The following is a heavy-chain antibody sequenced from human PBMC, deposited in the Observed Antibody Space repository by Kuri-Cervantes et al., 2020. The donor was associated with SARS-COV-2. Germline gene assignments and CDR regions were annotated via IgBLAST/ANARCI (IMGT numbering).Heavy chain of an antibody. CDR1: GFTFSSYA. CDR2: ISYDGSNK. V-gene: IGHV3-30*04. Sequence: GESLKISCAASGFTFSSYAMHWVRQAPGKGLGWVAVISYDGSNKYYADSVKGRFTISRDNSKNTLYLQMNSLRAEDTAVYYCAKELSRDIVVVPVYHYYYGMDVWGQGTTVTVSS. J-gene: IGHJ6*02. D-gene: IGHD2-2*01. CDR3: AKELSRDIVVVPVYHYYYGMDV.